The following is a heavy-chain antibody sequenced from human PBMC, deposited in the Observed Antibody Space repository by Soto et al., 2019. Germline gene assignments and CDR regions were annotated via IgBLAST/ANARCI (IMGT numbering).Heavy chain of an antibody. J-gene: IGHJ4*02. Sequence: GSLRLSCAASGFPFSDYYMSWIRQAPGKGLEWISYISGSGRNIYNADSVKGRVTISRDNAKNSLYLQMKSLRAEDTAVYYCARSRDYITYWGQGTPVTVSS. CDR2: ISGSGRNI. V-gene: IGHV3-11*01. D-gene: IGHD4-4*01. CDR3: ARSRDYITY. CDR1: GFPFSDYY.